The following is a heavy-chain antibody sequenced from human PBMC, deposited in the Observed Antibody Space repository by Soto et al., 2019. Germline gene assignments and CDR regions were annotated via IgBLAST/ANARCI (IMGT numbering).Heavy chain of an antibody. CDR2: INSDGST. CDR1: GFLVNSAY. Sequence: EVQLVESGGGLIPPGGSLRLSCAASGFLVNSAYMTWVRQAPGKGLEWLSMINSDGSTLYAESVKGRFTISRDNSKNRLDLQMTSLRAEDTAMYYCARSGYSFAWGYWGKGTLVIVTS. D-gene: IGHD5-18*01. V-gene: IGHV3-53*01. J-gene: IGHJ4*02. CDR3: ARSGYSFAWGY.